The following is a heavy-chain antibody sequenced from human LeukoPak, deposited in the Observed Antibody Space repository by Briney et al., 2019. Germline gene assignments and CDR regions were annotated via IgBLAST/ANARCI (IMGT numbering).Heavy chain of an antibody. D-gene: IGHD6-19*01. J-gene: IGHJ4*02. CDR3: TGDLSSGWYPFDY. V-gene: IGHV3-7*01. CDR1: GFTFSSYW. Sequence: GGSLRLSCAASGFTFSSYWMSWVRQAPGKGLEWVANIKQDGSGKYYVDSVKGRFTISRDNAKNSLYLQMNSLRAEDTAVYYCTGDLSSGWYPFDYWGQGTLVTVSS. CDR2: IKQDGSGK.